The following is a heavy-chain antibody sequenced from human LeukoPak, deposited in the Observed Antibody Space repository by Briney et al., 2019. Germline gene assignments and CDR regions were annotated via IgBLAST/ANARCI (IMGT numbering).Heavy chain of an antibody. D-gene: IGHD1-26*01. CDR1: GFTFRSYE. J-gene: IGHJ4*02. CDR3: ARSGGWTPTVYYFDY. CDR2: ISSSGSTI. V-gene: IGHV3-48*03. Sequence: GGSLRLSCAASGFTFRSYEMNWVRQPPGKGLEWVSYISSSGSTIYYADSVKGRFTISRDNAKNTLYLQMGSLRAEDMAVYYCARSGGWTPTVYYFDYWGQGTLVTVSS.